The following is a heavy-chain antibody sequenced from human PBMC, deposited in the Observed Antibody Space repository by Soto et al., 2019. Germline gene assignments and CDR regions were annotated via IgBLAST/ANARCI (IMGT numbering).Heavy chain of an antibody. V-gene: IGHV1-18*01. CDR2: VSAYSGDA. J-gene: IGHJ4*02. D-gene: IGHD1-1*01. CDR1: GYIFSNYA. CDR3: ARGVGVEGTTVPGDDY. Sequence: QVHLVQSGDEVKRPGASVKLSCKASGYIFSNYAITWVRQAPGQGLEWVGWVSAYSGDAYYAHKFQDRVLMTTETSTRTAYLELRSLRSDDTAVYFCARGVGVEGTTVPGDDYWGPGTMVTVSS.